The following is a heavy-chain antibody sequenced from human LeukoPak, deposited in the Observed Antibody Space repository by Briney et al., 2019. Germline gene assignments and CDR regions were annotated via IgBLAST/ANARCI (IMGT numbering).Heavy chain of an antibody. CDR2: ISSSGSTI. CDR3: ARDRSALIVVVPAATGSFDP. J-gene: IGHJ5*02. V-gene: IGHV3-11*01. Sequence: GESLRLSCAASGFTFSDYYMSWIRQAPGKGLEWVSYISSSGSTIYYADSVKGLFTISRDNAKNSLYLQMNSLRAEDTAVYYCARDRSALIVVVPAATGSFDPWGQGTLVTVSS. CDR1: GFTFSDYY. D-gene: IGHD2-2*01.